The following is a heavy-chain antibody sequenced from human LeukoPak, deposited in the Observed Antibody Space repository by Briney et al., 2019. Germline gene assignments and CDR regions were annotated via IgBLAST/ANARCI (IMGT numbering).Heavy chain of an antibody. Sequence: GGSLRLSCAASGFTFSSYSMNWVRQAPGKGLEWVSSISSSSSYIYYADSVKGRFTISRDNAKNSLYLQMNSLRAEDTAVYYCARDRENHRPYPSPSAFGIWGQGTMVTVSS. D-gene: IGHD1-14*01. CDR1: GFTFSSYS. J-gene: IGHJ3*02. V-gene: IGHV3-21*01. CDR2: ISSSSSYI. CDR3: ARDRENHRPYPSPSAFGI.